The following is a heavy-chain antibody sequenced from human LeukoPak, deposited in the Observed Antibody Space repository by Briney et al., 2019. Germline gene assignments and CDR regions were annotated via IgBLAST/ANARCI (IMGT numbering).Heavy chain of an antibody. D-gene: IGHD6-13*01. Sequence: GGSLRLSCAASGFTFSSYAMHWVRQAPGKGLEWVAVISNDGSNKYYADSVKGRFTISRDNSKNTLYLQMSSLRPEDTAVYYCVKAAGSWYGYFDYWGQGTLVTVSS. CDR1: GFTFSSYA. CDR2: ISNDGSNK. V-gene: IGHV3-30*14. J-gene: IGHJ4*02. CDR3: VKAAGSWYGYFDY.